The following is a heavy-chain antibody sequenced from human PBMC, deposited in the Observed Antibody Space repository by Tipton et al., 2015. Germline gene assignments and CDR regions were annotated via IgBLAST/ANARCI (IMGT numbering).Heavy chain of an antibody. V-gene: IGHV4-59*01. Sequence: LRLSCSVSSDSISKYYWSWIRQPPGRGLEWIGYIYHSASSNYNPSLKSRVTISLDTSKNQVSLKLSSVTAADTAVYYCARDAWAGDSRGFYYIYWGQGTLVRVSS. J-gene: IGHJ4*02. CDR2: IYHSASS. CDR1: SDSISKYY. CDR3: ARDAWAGDSRGFYYIY. D-gene: IGHD3-22*01.